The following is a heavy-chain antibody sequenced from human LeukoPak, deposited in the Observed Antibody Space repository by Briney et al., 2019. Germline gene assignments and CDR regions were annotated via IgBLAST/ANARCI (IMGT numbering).Heavy chain of an antibody. CDR1: GCTFSSYA. Sequence: SVKVSCKASGCTFSSYAISWVRQAPGQGLEWMGGIIPIFGTANYAQKFQGRVTITADESTSTAYMELSSLRSEDTAVYYCAREAHSGSYRRLDYWGQGTLVTVSS. J-gene: IGHJ4*02. D-gene: IGHD1-26*01. V-gene: IGHV1-69*13. CDR2: IIPIFGTA. CDR3: AREAHSGSYRRLDY.